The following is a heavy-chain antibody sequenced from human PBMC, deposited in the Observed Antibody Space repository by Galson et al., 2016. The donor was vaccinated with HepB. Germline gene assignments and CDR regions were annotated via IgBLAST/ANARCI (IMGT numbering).Heavy chain of an antibody. V-gene: IGHV3-23*01. J-gene: IGHJ4*02. CDR2: ISDSGGTT. CDR1: GFSFSRYV. CDR3: AGGPDYRDFGSPIDF. D-gene: IGHD4-11*01. Sequence: SLRLSCAASGFSFSRYVMSWVRQAPGKGLEWVSGISDSGGTTYYADSVKGRFTISRDNSRNTLYLQMNSLRAEDTAAYYCAGGPDYRDFGSPIDFWGQGALVTGSS.